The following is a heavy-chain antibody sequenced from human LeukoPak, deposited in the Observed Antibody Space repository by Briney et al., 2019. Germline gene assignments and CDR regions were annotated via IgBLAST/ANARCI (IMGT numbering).Heavy chain of an antibody. CDR3: ARLRTTSSSGPDY. CDR2: IYPGDSDT. J-gene: IGHJ4*02. V-gene: IGHV5-51*01. Sequence: GDSLKISCKGVGYRFSSHWIGLVRQMPGKGLEWMGIIYPGDSDTRYSPSFQGQVTISADKSISTAYLQWSRLKASDTAMYYCARLRTTSSSGPDYWGQGTLVTVSS. D-gene: IGHD6-6*01. CDR1: GYRFSSHW.